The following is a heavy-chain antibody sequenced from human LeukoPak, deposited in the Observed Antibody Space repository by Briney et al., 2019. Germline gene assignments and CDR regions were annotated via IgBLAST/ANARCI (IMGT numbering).Heavy chain of an antibody. CDR1: GFTFNSYW. D-gene: IGHD3-10*01. Sequence: PGGSLRLSCAASGFTFNSYWMNWVRQAPGKGLEWVANIKQDGAEKYYVDSVKGRFTISRDNAKNSLYLQMNSLRAEDTAVYYCARSLDYYGSGNPFDYWGQGTLVTVSS. J-gene: IGHJ4*02. CDR2: IKQDGAEK. CDR3: ARSLDYYGSGNPFDY. V-gene: IGHV3-7*01.